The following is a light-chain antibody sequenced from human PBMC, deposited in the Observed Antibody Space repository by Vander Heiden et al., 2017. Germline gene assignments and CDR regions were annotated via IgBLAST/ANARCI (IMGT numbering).Light chain of an antibody. J-gene: IGKJ2*01. Sequence: EIVMTQSPANLSVSPGGRATLSCRASQRGSSNLAWYQQKPGQAPRLLIYGASTRATGIPARFSGSGSGTEFTLTISSLQSEDFAVYYCQQYNNWPPYTFGQGTKLEIK. CDR2: GAS. V-gene: IGKV3-15*01. CDR3: QQYNNWPPYT. CDR1: QRGSSN.